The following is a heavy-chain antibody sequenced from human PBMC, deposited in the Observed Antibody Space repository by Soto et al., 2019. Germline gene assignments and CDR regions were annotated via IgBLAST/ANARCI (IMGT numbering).Heavy chain of an antibody. CDR2: IFYSGST. CDR1: GASMRSYY. J-gene: IGHJ4*02. CDR3: ARQSRGFGGNSDY. D-gene: IGHD2-21*02. Sequence: ASETLSLTCNVSGASMRSYYWTWMRLSPGKGLEWIGDIFYSGSTNLNPSLRSRLSISIDTSKNKFSLMLNSVTAADTAVYYCARQSRGFGGNSDYWGQGTLVTVSS. V-gene: IGHV4-59*08.